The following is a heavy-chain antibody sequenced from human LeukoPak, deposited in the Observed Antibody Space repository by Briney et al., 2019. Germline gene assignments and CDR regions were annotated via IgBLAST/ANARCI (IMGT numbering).Heavy chain of an antibody. CDR1: GFTFTDSY. D-gene: IGHD3-3*01. CDR2: IGSNGSTK. J-gene: IGHJ6*03. Sequence: GGSLRLSCAASGFTFTDSYMSWIRQAPGKGLEWVSYIGSNGSTKYYADSVKGRFTISRDNAKNSLYLQMNSLRAEDTAVYYCARDTAYYDFWSGGDYYYYYMDVWGKGTTVTVSS. CDR3: ARDTAYYDFWSGGDYYYYYMDV. V-gene: IGHV3-11*04.